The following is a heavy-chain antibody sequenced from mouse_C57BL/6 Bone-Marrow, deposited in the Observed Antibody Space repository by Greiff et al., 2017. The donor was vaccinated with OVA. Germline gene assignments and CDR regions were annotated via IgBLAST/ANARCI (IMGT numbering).Heavy chain of an antibody. V-gene: IGHV5-12*01. CDR3: SRRRYFDV. CDR2: ISNCGGST. J-gene: IGHJ1*03. Sequence: EVQLLESGGGLVQPGGSLKLSCAASGFTFSDYYMYWVRQTPEKSLEWVAYISNCGGSTYYPDTVKGRFTISRDNAKNTLYLQLSRLKSEDTAMYYGSRRRYFDVWGTGTTVTVSS. CDR1: GFTFSDYY.